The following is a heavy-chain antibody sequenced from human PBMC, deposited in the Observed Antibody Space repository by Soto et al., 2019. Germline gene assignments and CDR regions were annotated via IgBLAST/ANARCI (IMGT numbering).Heavy chain of an antibody. V-gene: IGHV4-4*07. CDR2: IYTSGST. CDR3: ARDYYDSSGYYPFDY. D-gene: IGHD3-22*01. J-gene: IGHJ4*02. CDR1: VGSISSYY. Sequence: PLETLSVICTVSVGSISSYYWSWIRQPAGKGLEWIGRIYTSGSTNYNPSLKSRVTMSVDTSKNQFSLKLSSVTAADTAVYYCARDYYDSSGYYPFDYWGQGTLVTVSS.